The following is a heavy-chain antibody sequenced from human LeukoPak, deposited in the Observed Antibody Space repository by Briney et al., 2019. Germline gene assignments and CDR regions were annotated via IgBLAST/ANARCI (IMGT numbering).Heavy chain of an antibody. Sequence: SETLSLTCTVSGGSISSYYWSWIRQPPGKGLEWIGYIYYSGSTNYNPSLEGRVTISVDTSKNQFSLKLSSVTAADTAVYYCARLMVDTASFDYWGQGTPVTVSS. CDR1: GGSISSYY. CDR3: ARLMVDTASFDY. V-gene: IGHV4-59*08. CDR2: IYYSGST. J-gene: IGHJ4*02. D-gene: IGHD5-18*01.